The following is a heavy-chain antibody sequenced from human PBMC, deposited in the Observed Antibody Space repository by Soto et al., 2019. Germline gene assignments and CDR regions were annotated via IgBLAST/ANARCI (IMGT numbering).Heavy chain of an antibody. V-gene: IGHV1-3*01. CDR3: ARVISFGGVILDAFDI. CDR2: INAGNGNT. J-gene: IGHJ3*02. D-gene: IGHD3-16*02. CDR1: GYTCTSYA. Sequence: QVQLVQSGAEVKKPGASVKVSCKASGYTCTSYAMHWVRQAPGQRLEWMGWINAGNGNTKYSQKFQGRVTITRDTSASTAYMELSSLRSEDTAVYYCARVISFGGVILDAFDIWGQGTMVTVSS.